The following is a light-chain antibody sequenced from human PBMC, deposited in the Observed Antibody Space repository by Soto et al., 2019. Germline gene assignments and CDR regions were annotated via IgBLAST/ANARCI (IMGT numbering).Light chain of an antibody. CDR2: DVS. V-gene: IGLV2-14*03. Sequence: QSALAQPASVSGSRGQSITISCTGTSSDVGRYNYVSWFQQHPGKVPKLIIYDVSNWPSGVPDRFSGSKSGNTASLTISGLHPEDEADYYCSSFTSSSTVVFGTGTKLTVL. J-gene: IGLJ1*01. CDR1: SSDVGRYNY. CDR3: SSFTSSSTVV.